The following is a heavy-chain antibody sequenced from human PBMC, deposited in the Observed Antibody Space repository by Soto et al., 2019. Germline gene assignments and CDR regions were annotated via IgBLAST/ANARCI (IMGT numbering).Heavy chain of an antibody. Sequence: QVQLVQSGAEEKKPGASVKVSCKASGYTFTSYAMHWVRQAPGQRLEWMGWINAGNGNTKYSQKFQGRVTITRDTSASTAYMGLSSLRSEDTAVYCCARDPSYSGMDVWGQGTTVTVSS. J-gene: IGHJ6*02. V-gene: IGHV1-3*05. CDR1: GYTFTSYA. CDR3: ARDPSYSGMDV. CDR2: INAGNGNT.